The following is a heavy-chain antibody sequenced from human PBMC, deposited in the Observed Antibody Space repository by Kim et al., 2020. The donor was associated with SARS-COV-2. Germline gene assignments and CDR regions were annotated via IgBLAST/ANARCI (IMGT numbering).Heavy chain of an antibody. Sequence: GGSLRLSCAASGFTFSSYSMNWVRQAPGKGLEWVSSISSSSSYIYYADSVKGRFTISRDNAKNSLYLQMNSLRAEDTAVYYCARALYYYGSGSPYYFDYWGQGTLVTVSS. CDR3: ARALYYYGSGSPYYFDY. CDR1: GFTFSSYS. D-gene: IGHD3-10*01. CDR2: ISSSSSYI. J-gene: IGHJ4*02. V-gene: IGHV3-21*01.